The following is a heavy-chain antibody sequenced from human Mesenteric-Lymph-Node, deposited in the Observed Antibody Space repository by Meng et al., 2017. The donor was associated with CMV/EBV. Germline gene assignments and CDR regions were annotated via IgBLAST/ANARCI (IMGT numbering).Heavy chain of an antibody. CDR3: TGSYHYDYAMDV. CDR2: IRSKANSYAT. CDR1: GFTFSGSA. J-gene: IGHJ6*02. D-gene: IGHD2-15*01. V-gene: IGHV3-73*01. Sequence: GESLKISCAASGFTFSGSAMHWVRQASGKGLEWVGRIRSKANSYATAYAASVKGRFTISRDDSKNTAYLQMNSLKTEDTAVYYCTGSYHYDYAMDVWGQGTTVTVSS.